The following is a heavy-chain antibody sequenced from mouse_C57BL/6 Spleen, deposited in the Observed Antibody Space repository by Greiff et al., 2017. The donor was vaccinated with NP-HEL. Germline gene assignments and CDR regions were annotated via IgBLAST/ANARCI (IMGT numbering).Heavy chain of an antibody. J-gene: IGHJ4*01. Sequence: VQLQQSGPELVKPGASVKMSCKASGYTFTDYNMHWVKQSHGQSLEWIGYINPNNGCTSSNQKFKGKATFTVNQSSSTAYMESCRLTSEDSAVYYCARAYAMDYWGQGTSVTVSS. CDR2: INPNNGCT. V-gene: IGHV1-22*01. CDR3: ARAYAMDY. CDR1: GYTFTDYN.